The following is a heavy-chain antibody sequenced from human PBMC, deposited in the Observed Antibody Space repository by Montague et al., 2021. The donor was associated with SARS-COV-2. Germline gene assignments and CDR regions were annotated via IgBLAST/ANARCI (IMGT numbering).Heavy chain of an antibody. CDR2: IYHCGST. J-gene: IGHJ6*02. D-gene: IGHD6-13*01. V-gene: IGHV4-4*02. CDR1: GGSISSSNW. Sequence: SETLSLTCAVSGGSISSSNWWSCVRQPPAKGLVWFGGIYHCGSTTYNPSLKSRLTISVDKSKNQFSLQLSSVTAAATAVDYCAADWRSWFSPYYYGMDVWGQGTTVTVSS. CDR3: AADWRSWFSPYYYGMDV.